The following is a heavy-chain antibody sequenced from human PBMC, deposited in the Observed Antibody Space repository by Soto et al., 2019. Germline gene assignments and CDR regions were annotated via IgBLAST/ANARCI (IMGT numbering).Heavy chain of an antibody. Sequence: QVQLVESGGGVVQPGTSLRLSCAASGFSFTTHGMHWVRQAPGKGLEWVAVIWYDGSNKYYADSVKGRFTISRDNSKNTLYLQLDSLRAEDTGIYYCARDRDQLASYYYGLDVWGQGTTVTVSS. J-gene: IGHJ6*02. CDR1: GFSFTTHG. CDR3: ARDRDQLASYYYGLDV. V-gene: IGHV3-33*01. CDR2: IWYDGSNK. D-gene: IGHD2-2*01.